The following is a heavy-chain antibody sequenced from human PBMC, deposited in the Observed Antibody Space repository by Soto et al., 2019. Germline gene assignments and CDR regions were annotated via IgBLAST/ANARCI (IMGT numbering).Heavy chain of an antibody. CDR1: GYTFTSYD. V-gene: IGHV1-8*01. D-gene: IGHD3-16*01. Sequence: ASVKVSCKASGYTFTSYDINWVRQATGQGLEWMGWMNPNSGNTGYAQKFQGRVTMTRNTSISTAYMELSSLRSEDTAVYYCARAPFKGGNYYCYGMDVWGQGTTVTVS. CDR3: ARAPFKGGNYYCYGMDV. CDR2: MNPNSGNT. J-gene: IGHJ6*02.